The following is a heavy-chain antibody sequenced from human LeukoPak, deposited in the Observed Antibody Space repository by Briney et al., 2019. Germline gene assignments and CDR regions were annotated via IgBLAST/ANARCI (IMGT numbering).Heavy chain of an antibody. CDR1: GGSISSYY. CDR2: IYYSGST. V-gene: IGHV4-59*01. D-gene: IGHD5-18*01. Sequence: PSETLSLTCTVSGGSISSYYWSWIRQPPGKGLEWIGYIYYSGSTNYNPSLKSRVTISVDTSKNQFSLKLSSVTAADTAVYYCARARGDSYGLYYYYGMDVWGKGTTVTVSS. CDR3: ARARGDSYGLYYYYGMDV. J-gene: IGHJ6*04.